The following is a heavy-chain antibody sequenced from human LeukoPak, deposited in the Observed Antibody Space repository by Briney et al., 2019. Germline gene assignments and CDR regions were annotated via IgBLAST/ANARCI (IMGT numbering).Heavy chain of an antibody. D-gene: IGHD2-2*01. CDR1: GFTFSSYG. CDR3: AKALNRYPLLYYFDY. Sequence: GGSLRLSCAASGFTFSSYGMHWVRQAPGKGLEWVAFIRYDGSNKYYADSVKGRFTISRDNSKNTLYLQMNSLSAEATAVYYCAKALNRYPLLYYFDYWGQGTLVTVSS. CDR2: IRYDGSNK. V-gene: IGHV3-30*02. J-gene: IGHJ4*02.